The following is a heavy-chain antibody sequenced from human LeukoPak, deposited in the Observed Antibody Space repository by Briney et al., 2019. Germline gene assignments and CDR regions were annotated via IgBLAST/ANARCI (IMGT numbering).Heavy chain of an antibody. CDR3: ASQVSTYYYDSSGYRNWFDP. D-gene: IGHD3-22*01. J-gene: IGHJ5*02. Sequence: SETLSLTCTVSGGXISSYYCSWIRQPPGKGLEWVGHIYYSGSTNYNPSLKSRVTISVDTSKNEFSLKLSSVTAADTAVYYCASQVSTYYYDSSGYRNWFDPWGQGTLVTVSS. CDR2: IYYSGST. CDR1: GGXISSYY. V-gene: IGHV4-59*08.